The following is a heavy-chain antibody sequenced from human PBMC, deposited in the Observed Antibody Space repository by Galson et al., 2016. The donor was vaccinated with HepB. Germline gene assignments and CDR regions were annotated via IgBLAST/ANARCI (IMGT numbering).Heavy chain of an antibody. D-gene: IGHD3-3*01. J-gene: IGHJ2*01. CDR2: ISTRSTYM. V-gene: IGHV3-21*01. CDR3: ARDGTIFGVDPWYFDL. Sequence: SLRLSCAPSGFTFSSYSMSWVRQAPGKGLEWISYISTRSTYMHYADSVKGRFTISRDNAKNSLYLQMNNLRAEDTAVYYCARDGTIFGVDPWYFDLWGRGTLVTVSS. CDR1: GFTFSSYS.